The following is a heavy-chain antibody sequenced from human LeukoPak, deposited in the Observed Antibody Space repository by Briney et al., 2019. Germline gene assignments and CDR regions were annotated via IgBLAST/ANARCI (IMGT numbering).Heavy chain of an antibody. CDR3: ARSEYSYGADAFDI. CDR1: GGSISSYY. CDR2: IYYSGST. Sequence: PSETLSLTCTVSGGSISSYYWSWIRQPPGKGLEWSGDIYYSGSTNYSPSLKSRVTISVDTSKNQFSLKLSSVTAADTAVYYCARSEYSYGADAFDIWGQGTMVTVSS. D-gene: IGHD5-18*01. V-gene: IGHV4-59*01. J-gene: IGHJ3*02.